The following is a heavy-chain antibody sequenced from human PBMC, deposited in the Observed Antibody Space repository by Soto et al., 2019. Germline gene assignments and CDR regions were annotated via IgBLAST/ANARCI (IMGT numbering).Heavy chain of an antibody. V-gene: IGHV4-39*01. Sequence: KSSETLSLTCTVSDGSISSSSYYWGWIRQPPGKGLEWIGSIYYSGSTYYNPSLKSRVTISVDTSKNQFSLKLSSVTAADTAVYYCARRPLLYGTDYYYGMDVWGQGTTVTVSS. CDR2: IYYSGST. CDR3: ARRPLLYGTDYYYGMDV. D-gene: IGHD4-17*01. J-gene: IGHJ6*02. CDR1: DGSISSSSYY.